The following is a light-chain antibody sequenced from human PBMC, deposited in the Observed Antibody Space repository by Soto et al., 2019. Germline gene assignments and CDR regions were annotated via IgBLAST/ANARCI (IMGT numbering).Light chain of an antibody. V-gene: IGLV2-8*01. Sequence: QSVLTQPPSASGSPGQSVAISCTGTSSDVGGQNYVSWYQQHPGKAPKLIIYAVTERPSGVPDRFSGSKSGNTASLTVSGLQTEDEADYYCSSHAGNNNYVFGTVTKVTVL. J-gene: IGLJ1*01. CDR3: SSHAGNNNYV. CDR1: SSDVGGQNY. CDR2: AVT.